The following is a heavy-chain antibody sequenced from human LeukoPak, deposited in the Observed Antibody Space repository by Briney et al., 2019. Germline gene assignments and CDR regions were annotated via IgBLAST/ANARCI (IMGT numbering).Heavy chain of an antibody. Sequence: SETLSLTCTVSGGSISSGDYYWSWIRQPPGKGLEWIGYIYYSGSTYYNPSLKSRVTISVDTSKNQFSLKLSSVTAADTAVYYCARGDCSSTSCYTQFDYWGQGTLVTVSS. J-gene: IGHJ4*02. CDR1: GGSISSGDYY. D-gene: IGHD2-2*02. V-gene: IGHV4-30-4*01. CDR2: IYYSGST. CDR3: ARGDCSSTSCYTQFDY.